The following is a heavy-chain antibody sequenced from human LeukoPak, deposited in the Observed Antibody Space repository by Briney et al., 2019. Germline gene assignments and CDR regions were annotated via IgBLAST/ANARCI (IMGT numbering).Heavy chain of an antibody. CDR3: ARNPSPSPNWFDP. D-gene: IGHD2-2*01. J-gene: IGHJ5*02. CDR2: INPNSGGT. V-gene: IGHV1-2*02. CDR1: GYTFTGYY. Sequence: GASVKVSCKASGYTFTGYYMHWVRQAPGQGLEWMGWINPNSGGTNYAQKFQGRVTMTRDTSISTAYMELSRLRSDDTAVYYCARNPSPSPNWFDPWGQETLVTVSS.